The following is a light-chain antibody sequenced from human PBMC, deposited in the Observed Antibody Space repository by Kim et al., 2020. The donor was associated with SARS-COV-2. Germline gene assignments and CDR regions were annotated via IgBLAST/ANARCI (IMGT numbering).Light chain of an antibody. V-gene: IGKV3-15*01. CDR3: QQYNSWPRT. CDR2: DAS. Sequence: VSPGERDTRSCRASEGVRTNMCWYQHKPGQAPRLLIYDASTRAIGFPARFSGSGSETEFTLTISSLQAEDSAIYYCQQYNSWPRTFGQGTKVDIK. CDR1: EGVRTN. J-gene: IGKJ1*01.